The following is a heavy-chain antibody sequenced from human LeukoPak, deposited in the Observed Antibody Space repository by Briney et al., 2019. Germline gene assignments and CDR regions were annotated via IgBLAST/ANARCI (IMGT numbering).Heavy chain of an antibody. CDR3: ARDPLKGFDY. V-gene: IGHV4-39*07. CDR2: IYYSGST. J-gene: IGHJ4*02. CDR1: GGSISSSSYY. Sequence: SETLSLTCTVSGGSISSSSYYWGWIRQPPGKGLEWIGSIYYSGSTHYNPSLKSRVSISVVTSKNQFSLKLSSVSAADTAVYYCARDPLKGFDYWGQGMLVTVSS.